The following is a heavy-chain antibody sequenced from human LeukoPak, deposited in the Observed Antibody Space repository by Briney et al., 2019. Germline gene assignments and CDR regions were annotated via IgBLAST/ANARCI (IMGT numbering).Heavy chain of an antibody. J-gene: IGHJ4*02. D-gene: IGHD6-19*01. V-gene: IGHV3-7*01. CDR1: GFTFGSYW. CDR3: ARSPYTSGWYGVGY. CDR2: IKQDGSEK. Sequence: GGSLRLSCAAYGFTFGSYWMSWVRQAPGKGLEWVANIKQDGSEKYYVDSVKGRFTISRDNAKNSLYLQLNSLRAEDTAVYYCARSPYTSGWYGVGYWGQGTLVTVSS.